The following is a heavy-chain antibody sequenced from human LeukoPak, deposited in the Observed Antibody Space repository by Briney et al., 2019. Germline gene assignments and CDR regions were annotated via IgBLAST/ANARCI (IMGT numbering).Heavy chain of an antibody. CDR2: INHSGST. V-gene: IGHV4-34*01. J-gene: IGHJ6*02. CDR3: ARAPLGYCSGGSCYQYYYYYYGMDV. Sequence: PSETLSLTCAVYGGSFSGYYWSWIRQPPGKGLEWIGEINHSGSTNYNPSLKSRVTISVDTSKNQFSLKLSSVTAADTAVYYCARAPLGYCSGGSCYQYYYYYYGMDVWGQGTTVTVSS. D-gene: IGHD2-15*01. CDR1: GGSFSGYY.